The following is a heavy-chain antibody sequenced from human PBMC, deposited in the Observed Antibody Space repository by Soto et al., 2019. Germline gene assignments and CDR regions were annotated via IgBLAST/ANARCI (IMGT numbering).Heavy chain of an antibody. Sequence: SETLSLTCTVSGGSISSYYWSWIRQPPGKGLEWIGYIYYSGSTNYNPSLKSRVTISVDTSKNQFSLKLSSVTAADTAVYYCARDGPLYYGSGSYYRNYYYRMDVWGQGTTVTVYS. V-gene: IGHV4-59*01. CDR2: IYYSGST. J-gene: IGHJ6*02. CDR1: GGSISSYY. D-gene: IGHD3-10*01. CDR3: ARDGPLYYGSGSYYRNYYYRMDV.